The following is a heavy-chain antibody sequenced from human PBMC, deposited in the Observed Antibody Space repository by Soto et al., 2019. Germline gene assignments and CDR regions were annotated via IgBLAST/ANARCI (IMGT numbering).Heavy chain of an antibody. CDR3: AKDLQSGSYYRLLVGLVY. Sequence: GGSLRLSCAASGFTFSSYGMHWVRQAPGKGLEWVAVISYDGSNKYYADSVKGRFTISRDNSKNTLYLQMNSLRAEDTAVYYCAKDLQSGSYYRLLVGLVYWGQGTLVTVSS. D-gene: IGHD1-26*01. J-gene: IGHJ4*02. V-gene: IGHV3-30*18. CDR1: GFTFSSYG. CDR2: ISYDGSNK.